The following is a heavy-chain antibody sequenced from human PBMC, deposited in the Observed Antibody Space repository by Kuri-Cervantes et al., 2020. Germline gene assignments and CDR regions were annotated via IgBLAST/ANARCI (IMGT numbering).Heavy chain of an antibody. CDR3: ARGEGAAAGTSY. D-gene: IGHD6-13*01. CDR2: IYHSGST. CDR1: GGSISSGGYS. J-gene: IGHJ4*02. Sequence: LRLSCAVSGGSISSGGYSWSWIRQPPGKGLEWIGYIYHSGSTYYNPSLKSRVTISVDTSKNQFSLKLSSVTAADTAVYYCARGEGAAAGTSYWGQGTLVTVSS. V-gene: IGHV4-30-2*01.